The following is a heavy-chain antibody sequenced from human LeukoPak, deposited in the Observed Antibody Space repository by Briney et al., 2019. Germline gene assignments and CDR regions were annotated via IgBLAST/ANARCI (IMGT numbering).Heavy chain of an antibody. V-gene: IGHV3-30*04. Sequence: GGSLRLSYTPPGFTSSDYAIHWVRPAPGKGGGWVAVISYEGSNKYYTDSVQGRFTIPRDNSKNTLYLQMNSLRTEDTALYYCVSTDCSGGSCYPDFDYWGQGTLVTVSS. D-gene: IGHD2-15*01. CDR2: ISYEGSNK. CDR1: GFTSSDYA. CDR3: VSTDCSGGSCYPDFDY. J-gene: IGHJ4*02.